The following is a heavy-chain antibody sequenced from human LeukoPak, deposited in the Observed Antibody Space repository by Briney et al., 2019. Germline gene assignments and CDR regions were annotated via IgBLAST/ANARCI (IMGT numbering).Heavy chain of an antibody. Sequence: ASVTVSCKASGYTFTGYYIHWVRQAPGQGLEWMGWINPNSGGTKYAQKFQGRVTMTRDTFISTAYMELSSLTSDDTALYYCATDGAVAGTAYPEYWGQGTLVTVSS. J-gene: IGHJ4*02. CDR2: INPNSGGT. CDR1: GYTFTGYY. V-gene: IGHV1-2*02. CDR3: ATDGAVAGTAYPEY. D-gene: IGHD6-19*01.